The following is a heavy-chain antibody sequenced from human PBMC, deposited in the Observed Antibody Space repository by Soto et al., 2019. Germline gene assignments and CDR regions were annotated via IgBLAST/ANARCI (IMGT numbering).Heavy chain of an antibody. D-gene: IGHD3-22*01. CDR2: ISGTGGET. CDR1: GFTFNTYA. V-gene: IGHV3-23*01. J-gene: IGHJ4*02. Sequence: EVQLLESGGGLVQPGGSLRLSCVASGFTFNTYAMSWVRQAPGKGLEWVSAISGTGGETNYADSVKGRFTISRDNSKNTLYLQMNSLRVEDTAVYYCAEAGNYYDSGGYYWGQGNLVTVSS. CDR3: AEAGNYYDSGGYY.